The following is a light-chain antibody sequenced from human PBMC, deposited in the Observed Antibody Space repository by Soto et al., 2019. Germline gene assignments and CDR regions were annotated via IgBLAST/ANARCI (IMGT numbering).Light chain of an antibody. Sequence: EIVLTQSPGTLSLSPGQRATLSCRASQSVSSSFLAWYQQKPGQAPRLLIYGASSRATGIPDRFSGSGSGTDFTFTISRLEPEDFAVYYCQQYDSSTVTFGQGTKVEIK. J-gene: IGKJ1*01. CDR3: QQYDSSTVT. CDR2: GAS. CDR1: QSVSSSF. V-gene: IGKV3-20*01.